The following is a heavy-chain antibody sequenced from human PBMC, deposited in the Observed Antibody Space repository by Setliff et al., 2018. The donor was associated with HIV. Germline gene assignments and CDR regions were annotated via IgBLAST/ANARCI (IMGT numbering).Heavy chain of an antibody. V-gene: IGHV1-69*10. J-gene: IGHJ6*03. CDR3: ARNPEMAALNYFYYYMDV. CDR1: GGNFRSYG. Sequence: SVKVSCKASGGNFRSYGISWVRQAPGQGLEWMGGIIPMSGVPKYAQKFQGRVTITADRSTSTAYMELSSLRSEDTAVYYCARNPEMAALNYFYYYMDVWGKGTTVTVS. D-gene: IGHD6-19*01. CDR2: IIPMSGVP.